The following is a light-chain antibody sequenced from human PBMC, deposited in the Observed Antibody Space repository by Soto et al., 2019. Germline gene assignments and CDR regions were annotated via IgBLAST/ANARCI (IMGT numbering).Light chain of an antibody. CDR2: RTS. V-gene: IGKV3-15*01. Sequence: IVMTQSPATLSVSPGERATLSCRASESVSSSFLTWYQQKPGQAPRLLIYRTSNRVTGIPDRFSGSVSGTEFTLTISSLQSEDFAVYYCQQYNEWPRTFGQGTKVDIK. J-gene: IGKJ1*01. CDR3: QQYNEWPRT. CDR1: ESVSSS.